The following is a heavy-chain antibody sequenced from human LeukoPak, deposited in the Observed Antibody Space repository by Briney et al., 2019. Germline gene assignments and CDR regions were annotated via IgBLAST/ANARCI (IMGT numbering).Heavy chain of an antibody. CDR1: GGSISSYY. Sequence: PSETLSLPCTVSGGSISSYYWSWIRQPAGKGLEWLGRNYNSGSTNYNPSLKSRVTMSVDTSKNQFFLKLSSVTAADTAVYYCARAPGFYYDSSGYRQYYYYYMDVWGKGTTVTVSS. V-gene: IGHV4-4*07. CDR3: ARAPGFYYDSSGYRQYYYYYMDV. CDR2: NYNSGST. D-gene: IGHD3-22*01. J-gene: IGHJ6*03.